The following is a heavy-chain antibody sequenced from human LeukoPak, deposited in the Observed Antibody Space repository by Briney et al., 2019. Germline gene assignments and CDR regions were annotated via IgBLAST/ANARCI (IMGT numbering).Heavy chain of an antibody. Sequence: PGGSLRLSCAASGFTFSTYAMSWVRQAPGKGLEWVSGISGSGGDTYYADSVKGRFTISRDNSKNTLYLQMNSLRAEDTAVYYCAKDRELLCPGDWGQGTLVTVSS. J-gene: IGHJ4*02. V-gene: IGHV3-23*01. CDR2: ISGSGGDT. D-gene: IGHD2-2*01. CDR3: AKDRELLCPGD. CDR1: GFTFSTYA.